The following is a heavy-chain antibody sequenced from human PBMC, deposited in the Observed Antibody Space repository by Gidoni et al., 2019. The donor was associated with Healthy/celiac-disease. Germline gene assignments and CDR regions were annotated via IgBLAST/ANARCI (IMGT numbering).Heavy chain of an antibody. CDR3: ARSPNEYVWGSYLDY. Sequence: EVQLVESGGGLVQPGWSLRLSCAAPGFTFRSYEMNWVRQAPGKGLEWVSYISSSGSTIYYADAVKGRFTISRDNAKNSLYLQRNSLRAEDTAVYYCARSPNEYVWGSYLDYWGQGTLVTVSS. J-gene: IGHJ4*02. V-gene: IGHV3-48*03. CDR1: GFTFRSYE. CDR2: ISSSGSTI. D-gene: IGHD3-16*02.